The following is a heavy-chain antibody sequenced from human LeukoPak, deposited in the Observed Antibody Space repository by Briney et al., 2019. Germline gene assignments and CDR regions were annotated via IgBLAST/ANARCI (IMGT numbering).Heavy chain of an antibody. Sequence: ASVKVSFKASGYTFTIYAMNWVRQAPGQGLEWMGWINTNTGNPTYAQGFTGRFVFSLDTSVSTAYLQISSLKAEDTAVYYCAARIAAAEDDWGQGTLVTVSS. CDR2: INTNTGNP. V-gene: IGHV7-4-1*02. J-gene: IGHJ4*02. D-gene: IGHD6-13*01. CDR3: AARIAAAEDD. CDR1: GYTFTIYA.